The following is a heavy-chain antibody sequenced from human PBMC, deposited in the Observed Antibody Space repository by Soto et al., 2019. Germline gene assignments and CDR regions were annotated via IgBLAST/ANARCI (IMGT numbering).Heavy chain of an antibody. Sequence: SVKVSCKPSGYTVTNYYMHWVRKAPGQGLEWMGWINAGNGNTKYSQKFQGRVTITRDTSASAAYMELSSLSSEDTAVYYCARAVAVPADFDYWGQGTLVTVSS. CDR2: INAGNGNT. CDR3: ARAVAVPADFDY. J-gene: IGHJ4*02. CDR1: GYTVTNYY. D-gene: IGHD6-19*01. V-gene: IGHV1-3*01.